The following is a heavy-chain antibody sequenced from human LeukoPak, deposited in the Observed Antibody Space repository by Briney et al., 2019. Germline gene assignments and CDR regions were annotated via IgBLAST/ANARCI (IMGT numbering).Heavy chain of an antibody. V-gene: IGHV3-23*01. CDR1: GFTFSSYA. CDR3: AKDQTQRGGFGY. D-gene: IGHD3-10*01. J-gene: IGHJ4*02. Sequence: GGSLRLSCAASGFTFSSYAMSWARQAPGKGLEWVSAISGSGGSTYYADSVKGRFTISRDNSKNTLYLQMNSLRAEDTAVYYCAKDQTQRGGFGYWGQGTLVTVSS. CDR2: ISGSGGST.